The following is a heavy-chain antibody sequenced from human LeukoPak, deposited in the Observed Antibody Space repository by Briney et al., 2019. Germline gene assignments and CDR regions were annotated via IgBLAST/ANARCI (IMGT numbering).Heavy chain of an antibody. CDR3: ARPNTDAAGYYFDY. D-gene: IGHD6-13*01. J-gene: IGHJ4*02. Sequence: ASVKVSCKASLYTFTSYVVSSVRQAPGQGLEWMGWISTYGGGTNYAQNLQGRVTVTTDTSTTTVYMELRSLRSDDTAVYYCARPNTDAAGYYFDYWGQGTLVTVSS. CDR1: LYTFTSYV. CDR2: ISTYGGGT. V-gene: IGHV1-18*01.